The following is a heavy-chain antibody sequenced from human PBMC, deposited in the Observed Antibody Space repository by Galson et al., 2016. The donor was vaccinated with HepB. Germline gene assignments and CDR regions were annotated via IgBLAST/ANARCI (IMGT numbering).Heavy chain of an antibody. D-gene: IGHD5-24*01. CDR2: ISWNSGSI. Sequence: SLRLSCAASGFTFDDYVMHWVRQAPGKGLEWVSGISWNSGSIGYADSVKGRFTISRDNAKNSLYLHMNSLRAEDTALYYCAKAKRWLQFDGFDIWGQGTMVTVSS. J-gene: IGHJ3*02. CDR1: GFTFDDYV. V-gene: IGHV3-9*01. CDR3: AKAKRWLQFDGFDI.